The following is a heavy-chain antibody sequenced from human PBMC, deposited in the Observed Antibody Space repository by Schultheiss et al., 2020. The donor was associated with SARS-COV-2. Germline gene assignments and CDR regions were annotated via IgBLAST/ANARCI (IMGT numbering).Heavy chain of an antibody. D-gene: IGHD3-10*01. V-gene: IGHV4-61*01. CDR2: IYYSGST. CDR3: ARRAMVRGVIMANDY. J-gene: IGHJ4*02. Sequence: SETLSLTCTVSGGSVSSGSYYWTWIRQPPGKGLEWIGYIYYSGSTYYNPSLKSRVTISVDTSKNQFSLKLSSLTAADTAVYYCARRAMVRGVIMANDYWGQGTLVTVSS. CDR1: GGSVSSGSYY.